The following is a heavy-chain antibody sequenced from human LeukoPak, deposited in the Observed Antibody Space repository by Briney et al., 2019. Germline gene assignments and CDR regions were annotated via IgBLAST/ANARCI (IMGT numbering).Heavy chain of an antibody. CDR1: GFTVSSNY. Sequence: GGSLRLSCAASGFTVSSNYMSWVRQAPGKGLEWVSVIYSGGSTYYADSVKGRFTISRDNSKNTLYLQMNSLRDEDTAVYYCAKDDSSGWYSPRYYYYMDVWGKGTTVTVSS. J-gene: IGHJ6*03. CDR3: AKDDSSGWYSPRYYYYMDV. D-gene: IGHD6-19*01. CDR2: IYSGGST. V-gene: IGHV3-53*01.